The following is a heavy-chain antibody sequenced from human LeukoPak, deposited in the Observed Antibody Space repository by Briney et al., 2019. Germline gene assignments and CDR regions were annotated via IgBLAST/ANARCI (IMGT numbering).Heavy chain of an antibody. Sequence: GESLKISCKGSGSSFTSYWIGWVRQMPGKGLEGMGIIYPGDSDTRYSPSFQGQVTISADKSISTAYLQWSSLKASDTAMYYCARRGRWFGTPSRGYYYMDVWGKGTTVTVSS. V-gene: IGHV5-51*01. J-gene: IGHJ6*03. CDR3: ARRGRWFGTPSRGYYYMDV. CDR1: GSSFTSYW. CDR2: IYPGDSDT. D-gene: IGHD3-10*01.